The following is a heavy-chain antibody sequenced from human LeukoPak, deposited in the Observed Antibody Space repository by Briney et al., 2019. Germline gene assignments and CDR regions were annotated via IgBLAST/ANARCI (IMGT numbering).Heavy chain of an antibody. V-gene: IGHV4-31*03. CDR3: ARVGTDYGASVNWFDP. CDR1: GGSISGGGYY. Sequence: SETLSLTCTVSGGSISGGGYYWSWIRQHPGKGLEWIGYIYYSGSTYYNPSLKSRVTISVDTSKNQFSLKLSSVTAADTAVYYCARVGTDYGASVNWFDPWGQGTLVTVSS. J-gene: IGHJ5*02. CDR2: IYYSGST. D-gene: IGHD4/OR15-4a*01.